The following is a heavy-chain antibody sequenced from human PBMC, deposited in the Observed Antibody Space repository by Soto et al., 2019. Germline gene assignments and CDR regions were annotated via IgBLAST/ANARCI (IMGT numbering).Heavy chain of an antibody. Sequence: SVKVSCKASGGTFSSYAISWVRQAPGQGLEWMGGIIPIFGTANYAQKFQGRVTITADESTSTAYMELSSLRSEDTAVYYCAXXXXRGWYYFDYWGQGTLVTVSS. J-gene: IGHJ4*02. CDR2: IIPIFGTA. D-gene: IGHD6-19*01. CDR1: GGTFSSYA. V-gene: IGHV1-69*13. CDR3: AXXXXRGWYYFDY.